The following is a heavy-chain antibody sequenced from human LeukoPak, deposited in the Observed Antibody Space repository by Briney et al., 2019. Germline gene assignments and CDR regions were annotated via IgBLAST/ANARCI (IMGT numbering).Heavy chain of an antibody. CDR2: INPSGDDT. V-gene: IGHV3-23*01. Sequence: PGGSLRLSCAASGFTFSSYAMSWVRQAPGKGLEWVSAINPSGDDTYYAESVRGRFTISRDNSKNTVYLQMNSLRAEDTAAYYCARQRGYCSSGSCYFDYWGQGTLVTVSS. D-gene: IGHD2-15*01. J-gene: IGHJ4*02. CDR3: ARQRGYCSSGSCYFDY. CDR1: GFTFSSYA.